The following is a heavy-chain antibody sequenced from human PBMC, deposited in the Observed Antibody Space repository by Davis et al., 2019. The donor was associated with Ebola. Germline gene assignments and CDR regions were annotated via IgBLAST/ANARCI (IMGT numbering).Heavy chain of an antibody. D-gene: IGHD3-3*01. Sequence: GSLRLSCVASRFSFSDAWMTWVRQAPGKGLEWMGEINHIGRSNYNPSLTSRVTMSVDTSKNHFSLNVSSVTAADTAVYYCARRSFWSGYRDTNWFDPWGQGTLVSVSS. CDR3: ARRSFWSGYRDTNWFDP. CDR1: RFSFSDAW. CDR2: INHIGRS. V-gene: IGHV4-34*01. J-gene: IGHJ5*02.